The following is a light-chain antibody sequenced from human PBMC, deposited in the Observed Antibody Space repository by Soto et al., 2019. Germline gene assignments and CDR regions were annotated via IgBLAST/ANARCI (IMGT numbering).Light chain of an antibody. CDR1: QTIDTY. Sequence: DIQMTQSPSSLSASMGDRVTITCRASQTIDTYLNWFQQRPGKAPRLLIFAASRLQSGVSSRFSGSGSGTDFTLTISSLQPEDFATYYCQQGYSPVLTFGGGTKVEMK. CDR3: QQGYSPVLT. CDR2: AAS. J-gene: IGKJ4*01. V-gene: IGKV1-39*01.